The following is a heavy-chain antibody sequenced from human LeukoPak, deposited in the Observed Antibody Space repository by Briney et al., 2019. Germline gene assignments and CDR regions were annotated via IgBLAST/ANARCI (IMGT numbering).Heavy chain of an antibody. J-gene: IGHJ4*02. V-gene: IGHV3-9*03. CDR1: GFTFDDYA. CDR2: ISWNSGSI. CDR3: AKDLDIVATGAFDY. D-gene: IGHD5-12*01. Sequence: GGSLRLSCAASGFTFDDYAMHWVRQAPGKGLEWVPGISWNSGSIGYADSVKGRFTISRDNAKNSLYLQMNSLRAEDMALYYCAKDLDIVATGAFDYWGQGTLVTVSS.